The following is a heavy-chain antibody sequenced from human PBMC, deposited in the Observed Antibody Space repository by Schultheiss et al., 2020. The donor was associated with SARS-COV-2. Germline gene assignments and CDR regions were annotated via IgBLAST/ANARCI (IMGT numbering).Heavy chain of an antibody. Sequence: GGSLRLSCAASGFTFSNAWMSWVRQAPGKGLEWVSAISGSGGSTYYADSVKGRFTISRDNSKNTLYLQMNSLRAEDTAVYYCAREERDVVVVAATYFDYWGQGTLVTVSS. CDR1: GFTFSNAW. CDR3: AREERDVVVVAATYFDY. CDR2: ISGSGGST. J-gene: IGHJ4*02. D-gene: IGHD2-15*01. V-gene: IGHV3-23*01.